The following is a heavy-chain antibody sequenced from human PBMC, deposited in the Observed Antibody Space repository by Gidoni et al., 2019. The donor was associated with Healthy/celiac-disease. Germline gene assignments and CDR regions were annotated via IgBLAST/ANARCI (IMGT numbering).Heavy chain of an antibody. Sequence: EVQLLASGGGLVQPGRSLRLSCAASGFTFDDSAMHWVRQAPGKGLEWVSGISWNSGSIGYADSVKGRFTISRDNAKNSLYLQMDSLRAEDTALYYCAKSIVCCRRQLWRQDPLGYWGQGTLVTVSS. CDR2: ISWNSGSI. J-gene: IGHJ4*02. CDR3: AKSIVCCRRQLWRQDPLGY. V-gene: IGHV3-9*01. CDR1: GFTFDDSA. D-gene: IGHD5-18*01.